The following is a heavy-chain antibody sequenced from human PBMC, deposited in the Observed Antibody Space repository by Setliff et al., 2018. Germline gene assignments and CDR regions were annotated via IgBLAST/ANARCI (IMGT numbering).Heavy chain of an antibody. CDR3: AREQWLDPPGYYYMDV. V-gene: IGHV4-4*07. J-gene: IGHJ6*03. Sequence: NPSETLSLTCTVSGGSISSYYWSWIRQPAGKGLEWIGNIYIGGSANYNPSLKSRVTMSIDTSKNQFSLKLNSVTAADMAVYYCAREQWLDPPGYYYMDVWAKGTTVTVSS. CDR1: GGSISSYY. CDR2: IYIGGSA. D-gene: IGHD6-19*01.